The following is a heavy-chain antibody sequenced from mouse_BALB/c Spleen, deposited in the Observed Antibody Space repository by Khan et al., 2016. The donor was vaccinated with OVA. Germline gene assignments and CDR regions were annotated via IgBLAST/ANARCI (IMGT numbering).Heavy chain of an antibody. CDR3: ARRVVDGIFAY. D-gene: IGHD1-1*01. Sequence: QVQLKQSGAELAKPGASVKMSCKASGYTFTTYWMHWVKQRPGQGLDWIGYINPSTGYTEYNQKCKDKATLTADKSSSTAYMQRNSLTSEDSAVYYCARRVVDGIFAYWGQGTLVTVSA. V-gene: IGHV1-7*01. CDR2: INPSTGYT. CDR1: GYTFTTYW. J-gene: IGHJ3*01.